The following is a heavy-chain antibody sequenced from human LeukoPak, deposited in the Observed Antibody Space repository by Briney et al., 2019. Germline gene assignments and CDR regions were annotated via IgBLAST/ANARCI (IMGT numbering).Heavy chain of an antibody. CDR2: IYYSGST. CDR3: ARVNAVAGGILSYYFYY. D-gene: IGHD6-19*01. V-gene: IGHV4-31*03. J-gene: IGHJ4*02. CDR1: GGSISSGGYY. Sequence: SETLSLTCTVSGGSISSGGYYWGWIRQHPGKGLEWIGYIYYSGSTYYNPSLKSRVTISVDTSKNQFSLKLSSVTAADTAVYYCARVNAVAGGILSYYFYYWGQRTLVTVSS.